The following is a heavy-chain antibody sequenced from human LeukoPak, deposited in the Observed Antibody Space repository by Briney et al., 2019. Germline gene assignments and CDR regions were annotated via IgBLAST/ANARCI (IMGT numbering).Heavy chain of an antibody. D-gene: IGHD5-18*01. CDR1: GGSFSGYY. J-gene: IGHJ4*02. CDR3: ASGKYSYGYYFDY. Sequence: SETLSLTCAVYGGSFSGYYWSWIRQPPGKGLEWIGEINHSGSTNYNPSFKSRVTISVDTSKNQFSLKLSSVTAADTAVYYCASGKYSYGYYFDYWGQGTLVTVSS. CDR2: INHSGST. V-gene: IGHV4-34*01.